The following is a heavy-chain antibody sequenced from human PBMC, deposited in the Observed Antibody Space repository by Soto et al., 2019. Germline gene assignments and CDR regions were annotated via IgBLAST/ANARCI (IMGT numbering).Heavy chain of an antibody. D-gene: IGHD4-4*01. Sequence: GGSLRLSCAASGFTFSSYSMNWVRQAPGKGLEWVSYISSSSSTIYYADSVKGRFTISRDNAKNSLYLQMNSLRDEDTAVYYCARDNGGYSTDYYYGMDVWGQGTTVTVSS. CDR1: GFTFSSYS. V-gene: IGHV3-48*02. CDR3: ARDNGGYSTDYYYGMDV. CDR2: ISSSSSTI. J-gene: IGHJ6*02.